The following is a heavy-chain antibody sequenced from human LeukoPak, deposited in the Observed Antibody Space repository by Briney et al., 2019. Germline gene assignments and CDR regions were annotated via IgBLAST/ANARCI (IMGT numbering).Heavy chain of an antibody. CDR3: ARSDRDLWYFDL. J-gene: IGHJ2*01. V-gene: IGHV4-59*01. CDR1: GGSISTYY. CDR2: VYYSGTT. Sequence: SETLSLTCTVSGGSISTYYWSWIRQPPGKGLEWIGYVYYSGTTNYKYKSSLKSRVTISVDTSKNQFSLRLSSVTAADTAVYYCARSDRDLWYFDLWGRGTLVTVSS.